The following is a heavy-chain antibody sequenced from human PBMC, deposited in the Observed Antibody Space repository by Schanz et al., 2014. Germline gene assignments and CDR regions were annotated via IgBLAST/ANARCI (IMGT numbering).Heavy chain of an antibody. CDR3: AKDRQNRVNRVGYYYGMDV. D-gene: IGHD3-16*01. CDR1: GFSFGSYA. J-gene: IGHJ6*02. V-gene: IGHV3-23*04. CDR2: LSARGHRT. Sequence: EVQLVESGGGLVQRGGSLRLSCAASGFSFGSYAMSWVRQAPGRGLEWVSALSARGHRTQYADSVMGRFTISSDISKNMLYLQMNSLRAEDTALYYCAKDRQNRVNRVGYYYGMDVWGQGTTVTVSS.